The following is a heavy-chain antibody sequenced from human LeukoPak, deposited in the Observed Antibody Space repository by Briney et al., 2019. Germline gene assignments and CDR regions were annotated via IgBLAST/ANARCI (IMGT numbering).Heavy chain of an antibody. J-gene: IGHJ5*02. CDR2: IIPIFGTA. Sequence: ASVKVTCKASGGTFSSYAISWVRQAPGQGLEWMGGIIPIFGTANYAQKFQGRVTITADESTSTAYMVLSSLRSEDTAVYYCARDLRVEMATIRYNWFDPWGQGTLVTISS. CDR3: ARDLRVEMATIRYNWFDP. D-gene: IGHD5-24*01. CDR1: GGTFSSYA. V-gene: IGHV1-69*13.